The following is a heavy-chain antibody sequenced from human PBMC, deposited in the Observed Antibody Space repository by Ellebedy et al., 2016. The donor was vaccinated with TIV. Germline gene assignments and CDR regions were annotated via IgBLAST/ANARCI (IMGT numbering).Heavy chain of an antibody. V-gene: IGHV1-18*01. Sequence: AASVTVSCKASGYTLTSYGISWVRQAPGQGLEWMGWISAYNGNTNYAQKLQGRVTMTTDTSTSTAYMELRSLRSDDTAVYYCARTTVVIGVNRWYFDLWGRGTLVTVSS. CDR2: ISAYNGNT. D-gene: IGHD4-23*01. CDR3: ARTTVVIGVNRWYFDL. J-gene: IGHJ2*01. CDR1: GYTLTSYG.